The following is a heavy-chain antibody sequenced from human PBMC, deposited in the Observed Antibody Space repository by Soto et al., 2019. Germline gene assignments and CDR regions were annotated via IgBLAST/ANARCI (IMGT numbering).Heavy chain of an antibody. V-gene: IGHV3-23*01. CDR2: ISGSGGST. Sequence: GSLRLSCAASGFTFSSYAMSWVRQAPGKGLEWVSAISGSGGSTYYADSVKGRFTISRDNSKNTLYLQMNSLRAEDTAVYYCAKVRVSIAARLQWFDPWGQGTLVTVSS. D-gene: IGHD6-6*01. CDR3: AKVRVSIAARLQWFDP. CDR1: GFTFSSYA. J-gene: IGHJ5*02.